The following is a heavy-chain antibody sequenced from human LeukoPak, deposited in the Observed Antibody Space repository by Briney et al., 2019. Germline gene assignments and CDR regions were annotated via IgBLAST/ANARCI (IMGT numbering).Heavy chain of an antibody. V-gene: IGHV4-34*01. CDR1: GGSFSGYY. CDR2: INHSGST. J-gene: IGHJ5*02. D-gene: IGHD3-10*01. Sequence: SETLSLTCAVYGGSFSGYYWSWIRQPPGKGLEWIGEINHSGSTNYNTSFKSRVAISVDTSKNQFSLKLSSVTAADTAVYYCARRVLRAYYYGSGSNNWFDPWGQGTLVTVSS. CDR3: ARRVLRAYYYGSGSNNWFDP.